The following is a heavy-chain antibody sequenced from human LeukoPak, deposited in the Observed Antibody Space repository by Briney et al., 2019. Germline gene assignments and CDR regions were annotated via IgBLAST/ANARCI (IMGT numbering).Heavy chain of an antibody. D-gene: IGHD4/OR15-4a*01. J-gene: IGHJ3*01. Sequence: PGGSLCLSCAVSGLSVSSNYKGWSWQPPGKGLEWIGYNSRSTKYNPSLKTRVTISVDTSKNQLSLQLSSVTAADTAAYSCVRGWGDGENYLRAFDGWGQGTMVSVSS. V-gene: IGHV4-59*08. CDR2: NSRST. CDR3: VRGWGDGENYLRAFDG. CDR1: GLSVSSNY.